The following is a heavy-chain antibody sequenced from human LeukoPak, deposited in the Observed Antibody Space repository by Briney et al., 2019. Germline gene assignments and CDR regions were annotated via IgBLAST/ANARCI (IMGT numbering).Heavy chain of an antibody. D-gene: IGHD3-10*01. CDR1: GGSISSSSYY. V-gene: IGHV4-39*07. J-gene: IGHJ6*03. CDR2: IYYSGST. Sequence: SETLSLTCTVSGGSISSSSYYWGWIRQPPGKGLEWIGSIYYSGSTYYNPSLKSRVTISVDTSKNQFSLKVSSVTAADTAVYYCARVFDSGSQAYFYYMDVWGKGTTVTIFS. CDR3: ARVFDSGSQAYFYYMDV.